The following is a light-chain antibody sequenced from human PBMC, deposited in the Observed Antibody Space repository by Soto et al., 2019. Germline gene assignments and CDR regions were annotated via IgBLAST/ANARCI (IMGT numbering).Light chain of an antibody. CDR2: EAS. CDR1: SSDVGSYDL. J-gene: IGLJ1*01. Sequence: QSALPHPASVSGSPGQSITISCTGTSSDVGSYDLVSWYQQYPGKAPKLMIYEASERPSGVSYRFSGSKSANTASLTISGLQAEDEADYYCCSYAGDSNYVFGTGTKVTAL. CDR3: CSYAGDSNYV. V-gene: IGLV2-23*01.